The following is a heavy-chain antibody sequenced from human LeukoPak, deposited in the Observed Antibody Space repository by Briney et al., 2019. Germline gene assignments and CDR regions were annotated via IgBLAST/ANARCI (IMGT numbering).Heavy chain of an antibody. CDR1: GGTFSSYA. Sequence: SVKVSCKASGGTFSSYAISWVRQAPGQGLEWMGGIIPIFGTANYAQKFQGRVTITTDESTSTAYMELSSLRSEDTAVYYCARALSIAAGGYYYYMDVWGKGTTVTVPS. CDR3: ARALSIAAGGYYYYMDV. J-gene: IGHJ6*03. CDR2: IIPIFGTA. V-gene: IGHV1-69*05. D-gene: IGHD6-13*01.